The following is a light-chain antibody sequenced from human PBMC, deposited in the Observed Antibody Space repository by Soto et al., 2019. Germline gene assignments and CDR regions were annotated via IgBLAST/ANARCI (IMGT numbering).Light chain of an antibody. V-gene: IGKV3-20*01. CDR3: QQYTGPPTT. Sequence: IFLTQCPDTLSLSHGERATLSCRASQTVSSNYLAWCQQRPGQAPRLLIYGASTRAAGIPDRFSGSGSGTDFTLTITRLEPEDSAAYFCQQYTGPPTTFGQGTRLEIK. J-gene: IGKJ5*01. CDR2: GAS. CDR1: QTVSSNY.